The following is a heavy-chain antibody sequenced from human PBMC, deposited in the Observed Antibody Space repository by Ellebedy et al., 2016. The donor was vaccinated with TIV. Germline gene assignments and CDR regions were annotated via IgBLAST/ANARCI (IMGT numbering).Heavy chain of an antibody. J-gene: IGHJ2*01. D-gene: IGHD3-10*01. CDR1: GGSISSGDYY. Sequence: LRLXXTISGGSISSGDYYWSWIRQPAGKGLEWIGRIHISGNTNNNPSLESRVTMSLDMPNNAVSLKLSSVTAADTAVYYCARGYYGSGTFYISYWYFDLWGRGTLVTVSS. V-gene: IGHV4-61*02. CDR3: ARGYYGSGTFYISYWYFDL. CDR2: IHISGNT.